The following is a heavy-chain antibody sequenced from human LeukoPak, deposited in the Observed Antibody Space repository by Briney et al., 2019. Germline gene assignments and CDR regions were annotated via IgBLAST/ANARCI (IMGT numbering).Heavy chain of an antibody. D-gene: IGHD4-17*01. CDR3: ANTTVTTFSGDAFDI. CDR2: IYTSGST. J-gene: IGHJ3*02. CDR1: GGSISNSY. V-gene: IGHV4-4*07. Sequence: SETLSLICTVSGGSISNSYWSWIRQPAGKGLEWIGLIYTSGSTNYNPSLKSRVTLSLDKSKNQFSLRLNSVTDPDTAVYYCANTTVTTFSGDAFDIWGQGTMVTVSS.